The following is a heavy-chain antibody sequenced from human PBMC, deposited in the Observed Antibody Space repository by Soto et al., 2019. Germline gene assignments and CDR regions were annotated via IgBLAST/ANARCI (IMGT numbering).Heavy chain of an antibody. CDR2: ISGRGGNI. V-gene: IGHV3-23*01. D-gene: IGHD3-22*01. J-gene: IGHJ4*02. CDR3: AGDGGPVVITLEF. Sequence: EVQLLESGGGWVKPGGSLRLSCVVSGLSVDTYAMSWVRQAPGKGLEWVSVISGRGGNIWYADSVKDRFTISRDNSKNTLYLQLSSLRVEDTAVYYCAGDGGPVVITLEFWGQGTLVTVSS. CDR1: GLSVDTYA.